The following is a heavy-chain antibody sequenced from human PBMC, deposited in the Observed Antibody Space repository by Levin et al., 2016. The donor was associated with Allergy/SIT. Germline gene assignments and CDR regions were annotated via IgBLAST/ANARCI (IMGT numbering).Heavy chain of an antibody. CDR1: GGSVNRGPYH. CDR2: ISHVGTI. D-gene: IGHD3-22*01. V-gene: IGHV4-39*01. Sequence: SETLSLTCTGSGGSVNRGPYHWGWFRQPPGKGLEWIGTISHVGTIYNNPSLESRVTMSVDTSNNSFSLRLTSVTAADTAIYYCARHQITMILVANPWFDPWGQGTLVTVSS. CDR3: ARHQITMILVANPWFDP. J-gene: IGHJ5*02.